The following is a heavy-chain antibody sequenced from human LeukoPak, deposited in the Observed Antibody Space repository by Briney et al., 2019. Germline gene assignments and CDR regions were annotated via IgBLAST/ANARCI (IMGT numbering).Heavy chain of an antibody. J-gene: IGHJ5*02. CDR3: ARGRAVAGLKFDP. Sequence: GGSLRLSCAASGFTFSSYWMSWVRQTPGKGLEWVANIEQDGSEKYYVDSVKGRFTISRDNAKNSLYLQMNSLRAEDTAVYYCARGRAVAGLKFDPWGQGTLVTASS. CDR2: IEQDGSEK. D-gene: IGHD6-19*01. CDR1: GFTFSSYW. V-gene: IGHV3-7*01.